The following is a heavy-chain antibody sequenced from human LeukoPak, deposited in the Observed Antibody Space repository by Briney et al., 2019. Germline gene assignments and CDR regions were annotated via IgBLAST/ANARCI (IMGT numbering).Heavy chain of an antibody. D-gene: IGHD4-17*01. CDR1: GGTFSSYA. Sequence: SVKVSCKASGGTFSSYAISWVRQAPGQGLEWMGGIIPIFGTANYAQKFQGRVTITADESTSTAYMELSSLRSEDTAVYYCARALDYGDYINYYYYMDVWGKGTTVTVSS. CDR3: ARALDYGDYINYYYYMDV. V-gene: IGHV1-69*13. CDR2: IIPIFGTA. J-gene: IGHJ6*03.